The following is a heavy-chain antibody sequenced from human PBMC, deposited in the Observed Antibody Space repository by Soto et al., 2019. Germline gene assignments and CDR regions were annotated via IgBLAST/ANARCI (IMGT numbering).Heavy chain of an antibody. V-gene: IGHV1-18*01. CDR3: ARDSSKTYYYDSSGYLAPPPFDY. J-gene: IGHJ4*02. CDR2: ISAYNGNT. Sequence: ASVKVSCKASGDTFTSYGISWVRQAPGQGLEWMGWISAYNGNTNYAQKLQGRVTMTTDTSTSTAYMELRSLRSDDTAVYYCARDSSKTYYYDSSGYLAPPPFDYWGQGTLVTAPQ. CDR1: GDTFTSYG. D-gene: IGHD3-22*01.